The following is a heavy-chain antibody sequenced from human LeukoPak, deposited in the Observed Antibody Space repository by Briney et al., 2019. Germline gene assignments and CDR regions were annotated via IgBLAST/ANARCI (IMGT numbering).Heavy chain of an antibody. CDR2: ISGSGGSS. CDR1: GFTFSSYA. D-gene: IGHD2-21*02. Sequence: GGSLRLSCAASGFTFSSYAMTWVRQAPGKGLEWVSFISGSGGSSYYADSVKGRFTISRDNSKNTLYLQMNSLRAEDTAVYYCAKDRLLNCRGDCYIFDYWGQGTVVTVSS. V-gene: IGHV3-23*01. J-gene: IGHJ4*02. CDR3: AKDRLLNCRGDCYIFDY.